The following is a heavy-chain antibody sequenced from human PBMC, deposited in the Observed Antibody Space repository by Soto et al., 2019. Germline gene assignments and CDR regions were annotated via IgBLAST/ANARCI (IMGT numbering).Heavy chain of an antibody. CDR2: FDPEDGET. CDR3: AAVALHTNWFDP. Sequence: ASVKVSCKVSGYTLTELSMHWVRQAPGKGLEWMGGFDPEDGETIYAQKFQGRVTMTEDTSTDTAYMELSSLRSEDTAVYYCAAVALHTNWFDPWGQGTLVTVSS. D-gene: IGHD2-21*01. J-gene: IGHJ5*02. CDR1: GYTLTELS. V-gene: IGHV1-24*01.